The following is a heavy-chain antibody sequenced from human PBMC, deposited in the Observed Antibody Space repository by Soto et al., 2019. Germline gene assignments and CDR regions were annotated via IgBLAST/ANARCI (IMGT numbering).Heavy chain of an antibody. D-gene: IGHD3-3*01. CDR2: IYPGDSDT. V-gene: IGHV5-51*01. CDR1: GYNFPYYW. CDR3: ATQIYFDFWSSTKAGGRHYYDMDV. J-gene: IGHJ6*02. Sequence: GESLKISFAASGYNFPYYWIGWVRQMPGKGLEWMGIIYPGDSDTRYSPSFQGHVTISADESISTSYLQWSSLRASDTAMYYCATQIYFDFWSSTKAGGRHYYDMDVWGQGTTVTVSS.